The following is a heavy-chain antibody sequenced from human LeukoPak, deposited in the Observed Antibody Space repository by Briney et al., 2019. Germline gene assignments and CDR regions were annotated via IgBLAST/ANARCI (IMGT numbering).Heavy chain of an antibody. CDR1: GGTFSSYA. V-gene: IGHV1-69*04. J-gene: IGHJ4*02. CDR3: ARQENSGYDPRPFDY. D-gene: IGHD5-12*01. Sequence: SVKVSCKASGGTFSSYAIGWVRQAPGQGLEWMGRIIPILGIANYAQKFQGRVTITADKSTSTAYMELSSLRSEDTAVYYCARQENSGYDPRPFDYWGQGTLVTVSS. CDR2: IIPILGIA.